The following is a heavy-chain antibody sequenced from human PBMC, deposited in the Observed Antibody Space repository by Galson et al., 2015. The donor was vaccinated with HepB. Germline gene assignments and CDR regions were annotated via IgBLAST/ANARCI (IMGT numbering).Heavy chain of an antibody. Sequence: SLRLSCAASGFTFSSYAMSWVRQAPGKGLDWVSAISGSGGSTYYADSVKGRFTISRNNSNNTLYLQMNSLTAEDTAVYYCARADSTASLPLDYWGQGTLVTASS. J-gene: IGHJ4*02. V-gene: IGHV3-23*01. CDR2: ISGSGGST. D-gene: IGHD6-13*01. CDR1: GFTFSSYA. CDR3: ARADSTASLPLDY.